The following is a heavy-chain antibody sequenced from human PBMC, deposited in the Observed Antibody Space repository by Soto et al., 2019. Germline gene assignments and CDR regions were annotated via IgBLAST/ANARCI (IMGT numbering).Heavy chain of an antibody. CDR3: AAYNSTLGTFDI. Sequence: SETLSLTCTVSGGSLNSYYWTWIRQPAGKGLEWIGRIFTSGSTSNNPSLKSRVTMSVDTSKNQFSLKLSSVTAADTAVYYCAAYNSTLGTFDIWGQGTMVTVSS. D-gene: IGHD6-13*01. J-gene: IGHJ3*02. V-gene: IGHV4-4*07. CDR2: IFTSGST. CDR1: GGSLNSYY.